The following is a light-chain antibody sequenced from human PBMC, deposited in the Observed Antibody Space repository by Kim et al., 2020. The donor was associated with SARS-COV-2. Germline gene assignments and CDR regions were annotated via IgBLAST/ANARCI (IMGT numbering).Light chain of an antibody. V-gene: IGKV3-15*01. J-gene: IGKJ5*01. CDR2: DAT. CDR3: QQYNISSPCT. Sequence: SPGERATLSCRVSQSVSSSLACYNQKQGHEPRSLLFDATTRRTSIIARLSGSGSATEFILPTSSMPYQDVAVLYCQQYNISSPCTFGQGTQLDIK. CDR1: QSVSSS.